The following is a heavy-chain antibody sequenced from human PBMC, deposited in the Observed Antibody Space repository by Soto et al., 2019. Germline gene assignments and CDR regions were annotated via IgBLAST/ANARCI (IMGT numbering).Heavy chain of an antibody. J-gene: IGHJ6*02. CDR2: ILHTVTT. Sequence: PSETLSLTCTVSGVSITSSNHYWGWIRQPPGKGLEWVAIILHTVTTYYNPSLRSRITMSIDTSNNRFSLSLTSVTAAHTATSFGSTYSNYEYCSGDQDVWGQGTTVTVSS. V-gene: IGHV4-39*01. D-gene: IGHD3-16*01. CDR3: STYSNYEYCSGDQDV. CDR1: GVSITSSNHY.